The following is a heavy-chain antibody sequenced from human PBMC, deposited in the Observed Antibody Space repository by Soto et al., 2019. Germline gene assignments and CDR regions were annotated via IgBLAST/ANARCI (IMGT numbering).Heavy chain of an antibody. CDR3: AVHSGGGGWDVWFAP. D-gene: IGHD6-19*01. J-gene: IGHJ5*02. V-gene: IGHV1-69*01. CDR1: GGTFSSYA. CDR2: IIPIFGTA. Sequence: QVQLVQSGAEVKKTGSSVKVSCKASGGTFSSYAISWVRQAPGQGLEWMGGIIPIFGTANYGQKFQGIVTITADEPTSTASREPGSLRAGDTAVYYCAVHSGGGGWDVWFAPWGRGPLVTVSS.